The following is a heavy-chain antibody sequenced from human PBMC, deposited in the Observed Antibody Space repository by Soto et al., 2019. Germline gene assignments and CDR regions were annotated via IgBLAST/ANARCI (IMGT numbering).Heavy chain of an antibody. D-gene: IGHD4-4*01. CDR1: GGSISSSSYY. Sequence: SETLSLTCTVSGGSISSSSYYWGWIRQPPGKGLEWIGSIYYSGSTYYNPSLKSRVTISVDTSKNQFSLKLSSVTAADTAVYYCARLPPASRLQYSGYFDYWGQGTLVTVSS. CDR3: ARLPPASRLQYSGYFDY. V-gene: IGHV4-39*01. CDR2: IYYSGST. J-gene: IGHJ4*02.